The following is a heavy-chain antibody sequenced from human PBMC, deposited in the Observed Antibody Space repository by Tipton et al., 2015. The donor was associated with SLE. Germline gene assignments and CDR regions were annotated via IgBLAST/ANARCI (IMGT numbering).Heavy chain of an antibody. V-gene: IGHV4-61*01. CDR3: ARAGEYYDSSGYPDY. CDR2: IYYSGST. Sequence: TLSLTCTVSGGSVSSGSYYWSWIRQPPGKGLEWIGYIYYSGSTNYNPSLKSRVTISVDTSKNQFSLKLSSVTAADTAVYYCARAGEYYDSSGYPDYWGQGTLVTVSS. CDR1: GGSVSSGSYY. D-gene: IGHD3-22*01. J-gene: IGHJ4*02.